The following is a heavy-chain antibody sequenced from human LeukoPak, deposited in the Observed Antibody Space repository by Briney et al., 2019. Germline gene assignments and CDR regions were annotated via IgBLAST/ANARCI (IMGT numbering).Heavy chain of an antibody. Sequence: GGSLRLSCAASGFTFSSYWMHWVRQAPGKGLVWVSRINSDGSSTSYADSVKGRFTISRDNAKNTLYLQMNSLRAEDTAVYYSARSGYDYVWGSYRHGLWGQGTLVTVSS. D-gene: IGHD3-16*02. CDR1: GFTFSSYW. J-gene: IGHJ4*02. CDR2: INSDGSST. CDR3: ARSGYDYVWGSYRHGL. V-gene: IGHV3-74*01.